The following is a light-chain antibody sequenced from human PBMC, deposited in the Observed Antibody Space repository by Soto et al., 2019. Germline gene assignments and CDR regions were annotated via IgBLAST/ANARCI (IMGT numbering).Light chain of an antibody. Sequence: EIVLTQSPGTLSLSPGERATLSCRASQSVSSRYLAWYQQKPGQAPRLLVYDASNRATGIPARFSGNGSGTDFTLTISSLEPEDFGVYYCQQRSNWPPLTFGGGTKVDIK. J-gene: IGKJ4*01. CDR2: DAS. CDR1: QSVSSRY. V-gene: IGKV3-11*01. CDR3: QQRSNWPPLT.